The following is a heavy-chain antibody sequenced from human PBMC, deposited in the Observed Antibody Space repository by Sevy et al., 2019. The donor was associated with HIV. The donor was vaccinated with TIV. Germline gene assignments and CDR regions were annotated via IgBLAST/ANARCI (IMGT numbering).Heavy chain of an antibody. D-gene: IGHD3-9*01. Sequence: SETLSLTRTVSAGSISSDSYFWNWIRQPAGKGLEWIGRIHASGSTIYNPSLKSRVTMSVDKSKSQFSLRLTSVTAADSAVYFCARERGSNILTLGLDFWGQGSLVTVSS. CDR2: IHASGST. V-gene: IGHV4-61*02. CDR1: AGSISSDSYF. J-gene: IGHJ4*02. CDR3: ARERGSNILTLGLDF.